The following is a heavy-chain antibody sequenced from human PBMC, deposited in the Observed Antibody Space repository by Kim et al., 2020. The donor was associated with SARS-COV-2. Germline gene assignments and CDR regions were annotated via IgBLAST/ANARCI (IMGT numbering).Heavy chain of an antibody. CDR3: AREEVYTNSWLTLDY. CDR1: GFTFRNYA. D-gene: IGHD6-13*01. J-gene: IGHJ4*02. CDR2: ISFDGSNK. V-gene: IGHV3-30*04. Sequence: GGSLRLSCAASGFTFRNYAMHWVRQAPGKGLEGVASISFDGSNKYYVASVKGRFTISRDNSKNTLYLQMNSLRAEDTAVYYCAREEVYTNSWLTLDYWGQGTLVTVSS.